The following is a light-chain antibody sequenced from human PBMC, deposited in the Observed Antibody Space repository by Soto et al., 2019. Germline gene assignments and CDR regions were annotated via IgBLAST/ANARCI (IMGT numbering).Light chain of an antibody. CDR3: QQYGSSPPIT. CDR1: QSVSSYY. CDR2: AAS. J-gene: IGKJ5*01. Sequence: EIVLTQSPGTLSLSPGERATLSCRASQSVSSYYLAWYQQKPGQAPRLLIYAASSRATGIPDRFSGSGSGTDFTLTISRLEPEDFAVYYCQQYGSSPPITFGQGTRLEI. V-gene: IGKV3-20*01.